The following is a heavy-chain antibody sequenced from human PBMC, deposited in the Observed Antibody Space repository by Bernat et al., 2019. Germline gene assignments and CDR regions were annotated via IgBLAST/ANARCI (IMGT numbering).Heavy chain of an antibody. CDR2: IDPSDSYT. D-gene: IGHD5-18*01. CDR3: ARFGGVIQLWHYYYYGMDV. Sequence: EVQLVQSGAEVKKPGESLRISCKGSGYSFTSYWISRVRQMPGKGLEWMGRIDPSDSYTNYSPSFQGHVTISADKSISTAYLQWSSLKVSDTAMYYCARFGGVIQLWHYYYYGMDVWGQGTTVTVSS. J-gene: IGHJ6*02. CDR1: GYSFTSYW. V-gene: IGHV5-10-1*03.